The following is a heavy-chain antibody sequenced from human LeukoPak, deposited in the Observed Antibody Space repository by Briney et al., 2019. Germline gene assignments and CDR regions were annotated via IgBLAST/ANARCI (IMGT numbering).Heavy chain of an antibody. J-gene: IGHJ6*02. D-gene: IGHD1-1*01. CDR2: ISDSGGRT. V-gene: IGHV3-23*01. CDR1: GFTFSSSA. Sequence: PGGSLRLSCAASGFTFSSSAMSWVRQAPGKGLEWVSAISDSGGRTYYADSVKGRFTISRDNAKNTLFLQMNSLRAEDTAVYYCARRGTGHGMDVWGQGTTVIVSS. CDR3: ARRGTGHGMDV.